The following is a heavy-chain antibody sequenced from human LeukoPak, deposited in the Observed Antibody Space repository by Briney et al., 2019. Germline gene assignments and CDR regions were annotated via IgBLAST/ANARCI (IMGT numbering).Heavy chain of an antibody. CDR1: GDSISSYY. CDR3: ARFRPNYYDSSGYYSRDAFDI. Sequence: SETLTLTCTVSGDSISSYYWSWIRQPPGKGLEWIGYIFYSGSTNCNPSLKSRVTISIDTSKNQFSLKLSSVTAADTAVYYCARFRPNYYDSSGYYSRDAFDIWGQGTMVTVSS. J-gene: IGHJ3*02. D-gene: IGHD3-22*01. V-gene: IGHV4-59*12. CDR2: IFYSGST.